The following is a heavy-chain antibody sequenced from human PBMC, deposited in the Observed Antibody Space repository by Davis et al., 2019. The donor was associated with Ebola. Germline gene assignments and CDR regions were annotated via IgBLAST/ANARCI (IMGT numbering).Heavy chain of an antibody. V-gene: IGHV3-7*01. D-gene: IGHD3-16*02. CDR3: ARGAYDYVWGSYRYDLVDY. CDR2: IKQDGSEK. CDR1: GFTFSSYA. Sequence: GESLKISCAASGFTFSSYAMSWVRQAPGKGLEWVANIKQDGSEKYYVDSVKGRFTISRDNAKNSLYLQMNSLRAEDTAVYYCARGAYDYVWGSYRYDLVDYWGQGTLVTVSS. J-gene: IGHJ4*02.